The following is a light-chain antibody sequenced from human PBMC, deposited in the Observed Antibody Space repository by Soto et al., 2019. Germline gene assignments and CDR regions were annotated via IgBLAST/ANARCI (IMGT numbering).Light chain of an antibody. CDR2: DVS. Sequence: QSALTQPASVSGSPGQSITISCTGTSSDVGGYNYVSWYQQHPGKAPKLMIYDVSNPPSGVSNRFSGSKSGNTASLTISGLQAEDEADYYCSSYTSSSTPLVFGTGTKVTVL. CDR1: SSDVGGYNY. J-gene: IGLJ1*01. CDR3: SSYTSSSTPLV. V-gene: IGLV2-14*01.